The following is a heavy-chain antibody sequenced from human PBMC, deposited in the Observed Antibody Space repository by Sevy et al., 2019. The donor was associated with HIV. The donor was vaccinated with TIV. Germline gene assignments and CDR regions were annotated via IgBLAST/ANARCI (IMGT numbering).Heavy chain of an antibody. CDR2: INHSGST. CDR1: GGSFSGYY. Sequence: SETLSLTCAVYGGSFSGYYWSWIRQPPGKGLEWIGEINHSGSTNYNPSLKSRVTISVDTSKNQFSLKLSSVTAADTAVYYCARGIAAAGFDYWGQRTLVTVSS. D-gene: IGHD6-13*01. CDR3: ARGIAAAGFDY. J-gene: IGHJ4*02. V-gene: IGHV4-34*01.